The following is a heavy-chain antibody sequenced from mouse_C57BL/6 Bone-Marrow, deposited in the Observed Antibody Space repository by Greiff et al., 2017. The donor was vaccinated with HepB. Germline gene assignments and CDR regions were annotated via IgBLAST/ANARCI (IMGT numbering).Heavy chain of an antibody. Sequence: EVMLVESGGGLVQPGGSLKLSCAASGFTFSDYYMYWVRQTPEKRLEWVAYISNGGGSTYYPDTVKGRFTISRDNAKNTLYLQMSRLKSEDTALYYCAREGLRPWFAYWGQGTLVTVSA. CDR1: GFTFSDYY. CDR2: ISNGGGST. V-gene: IGHV5-12*01. CDR3: AREGLRPWFAY. J-gene: IGHJ3*01. D-gene: IGHD2-4*01.